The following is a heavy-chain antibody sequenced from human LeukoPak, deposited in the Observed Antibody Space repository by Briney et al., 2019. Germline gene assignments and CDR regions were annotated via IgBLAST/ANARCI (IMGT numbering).Heavy chain of an antibody. J-gene: IGHJ6*02. CDR2: INPYSGGT. CDR3: ARVGRSSSMVYGMDV. Sequence: ASVRVSCKASGYTFTGYYIHWVRQAPGQGLEWMGWINPYSGGTDYAQKFQARVTMTRDTFISTAYMELSRLTSDDTAVYYCARVGRSSSMVYGMDVWGQGTTVTVSS. CDR1: GYTFTGYY. V-gene: IGHV1-2*02. D-gene: IGHD6-13*01.